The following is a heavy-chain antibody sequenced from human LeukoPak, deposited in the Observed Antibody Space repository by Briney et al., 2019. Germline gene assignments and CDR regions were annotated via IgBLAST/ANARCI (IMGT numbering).Heavy chain of an antibody. CDR1: GFTFSSYA. V-gene: IGHV3-23*01. Sequence: GGSLRLSCAASGFTFSSYAMSWVRQAPGKGLEWVSTISGGGASIYYADSVKSRFTISRDISKNTLYLQMNSLRAEDTALYYCAKDLATSGWYPSFDYWGQGTLVTVSS. CDR3: AKDLATSGWYPSFDY. J-gene: IGHJ4*02. CDR2: ISGGGASI. D-gene: IGHD6-19*01.